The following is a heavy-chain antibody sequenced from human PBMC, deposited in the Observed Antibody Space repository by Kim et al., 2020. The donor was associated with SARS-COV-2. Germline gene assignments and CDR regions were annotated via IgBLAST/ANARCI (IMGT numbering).Heavy chain of an antibody. CDR3: AQGIGYYYSMDV. CDR1: GYTFTSYH. CDR2: MNPISGST. J-gene: IGHJ6*02. V-gene: IGHV1-46*01. Sequence: ASVKVSCKASGYTFTSYHMHWVRQAPGQGLEWMGIMNPISGSTSYAQKFQGRVTMNRDTSTSTVYMELTSLRSEDTAVYYCAQGIGYYYSMDVWGQGTTVTVSS.